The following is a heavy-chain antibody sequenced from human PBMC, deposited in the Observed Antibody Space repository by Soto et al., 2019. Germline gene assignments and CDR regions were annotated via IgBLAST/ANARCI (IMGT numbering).Heavy chain of an antibody. CDR1: GVTVSSYA. Sequence: PGGSLRLACAASGVTVSSYAITWVLQAPGKGLEWVSAISGSGGSTYYADSVKGRFTISRDNSKNTLYLQMNSLRAEDTAVYYCAKGYCSSTSCYAAAPGFDPWGQGTLVPVSS. J-gene: IGHJ5*02. CDR3: AKGYCSSTSCYAAAPGFDP. D-gene: IGHD2-2*01. CDR2: ISGSGGST. V-gene: IGHV3-23*01.